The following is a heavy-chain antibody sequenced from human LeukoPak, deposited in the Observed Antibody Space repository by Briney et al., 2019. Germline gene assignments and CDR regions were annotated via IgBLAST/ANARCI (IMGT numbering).Heavy chain of an antibody. Sequence: GGSPRLSCAASGFTFSSYAMHWVRQAPGKGLEWVAVISYDGSNKYYADSVKGRFTISRDNSKNTLYLQMNSLRAEDTAVYYCARDRDCSSTSCFQGLDYWGQGTLVTVSS. CDR1: GFTFSSYA. CDR3: ARDRDCSSTSCFQGLDY. J-gene: IGHJ4*02. CDR2: ISYDGSNK. D-gene: IGHD2-2*01. V-gene: IGHV3-30*04.